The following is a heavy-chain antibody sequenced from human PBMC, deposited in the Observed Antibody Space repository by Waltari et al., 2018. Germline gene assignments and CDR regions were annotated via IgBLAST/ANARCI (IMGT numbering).Heavy chain of an antibody. J-gene: IGHJ4*02. CDR2: IYPGDSDT. CDR3: ARIVPAAIVFDY. V-gene: IGHV5-51*01. Sequence: EVQLVQSGAEVKKPGESLKISCKGSGSSFPSYWTAWVRQLPRKALEWMGIIYPGDSDTRYSPSVQGQVTISADKSISTAYLQWSSLKASDTAMYYCARIVPAAIVFDYWGQGTLVTVSS. D-gene: IGHD2-2*02. CDR1: GSSFPSYW.